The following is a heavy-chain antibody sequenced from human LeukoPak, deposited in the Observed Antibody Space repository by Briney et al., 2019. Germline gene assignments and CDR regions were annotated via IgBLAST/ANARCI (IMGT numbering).Heavy chain of an antibody. D-gene: IGHD6-13*01. CDR1: GGSISSSSYY. V-gene: IGHV4-39*07. CDR2: IYYSGST. CDR3: ARGTGGLSSSWSFYYYYYMDV. J-gene: IGHJ6*03. Sequence: SETLSLTCTVSGGSISSSSYYWGWIRQPPGKGLEWIGSIYYSGSTYYNPSLKSRVTISVDTSKNQFSLKLSSVTAADTAVYYCARGTGGLSSSWSFYYYYYMDVWGKGTTVTISS.